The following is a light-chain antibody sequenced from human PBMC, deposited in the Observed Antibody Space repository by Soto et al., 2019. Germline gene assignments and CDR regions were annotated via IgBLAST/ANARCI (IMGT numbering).Light chain of an antibody. V-gene: IGKV3-15*01. J-gene: IGKJ1*01. CDR1: QSVSSN. Sequence: EIVMTQPPATLSVSPGERATLSCRASQSVSSNLAWYQQKPGQAPRLLIYGASTRATGIPGRFSGSGSGTEITLTISSLQSEDFAVYYCQQYNNWPPWTFGQGTKVEIK. CDR3: QQYNNWPPWT. CDR2: GAS.